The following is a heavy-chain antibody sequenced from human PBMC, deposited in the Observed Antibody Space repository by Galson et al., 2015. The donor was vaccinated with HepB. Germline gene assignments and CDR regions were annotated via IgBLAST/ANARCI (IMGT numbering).Heavy chain of an antibody. J-gene: IGHJ3*02. D-gene: IGHD3-22*01. CDR1: GFTFSSYA. V-gene: IGHV3-23*01. CDR3: ARCSRRDYYDSSGYCGGFDI. CDR2: ISATGRST. Sequence: SLRLSCAASGFTFSSYAMSWLRQAPGTGLGWVSAISATGRSTYYADSVKGRFTISRDSSKNTLYLQMNSLRGEDTAVYYCARCSRRDYYDSSGYCGGFDIWGQGTMVTVSS.